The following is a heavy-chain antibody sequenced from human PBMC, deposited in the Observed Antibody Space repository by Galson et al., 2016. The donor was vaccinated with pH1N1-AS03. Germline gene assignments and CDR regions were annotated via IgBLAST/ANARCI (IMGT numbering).Heavy chain of an antibody. CDR3: ARHGTHGYSNWFDP. V-gene: IGHV5-51*01. CDR2: IYPGDSDT. D-gene: IGHD2-8*01. CDR1: GYTFDNYW. Sequence: QSGAEVKKPGQSLKISCKGSGYTFDNYWIGWVRQMPGKGLEWLGIIYPGDSDTIYNPSFQGQVTITADKSITTAYLQWSSLKASDTALYYCARHGTHGYSNWFDPWGQGTLVTVPS. J-gene: IGHJ5*02.